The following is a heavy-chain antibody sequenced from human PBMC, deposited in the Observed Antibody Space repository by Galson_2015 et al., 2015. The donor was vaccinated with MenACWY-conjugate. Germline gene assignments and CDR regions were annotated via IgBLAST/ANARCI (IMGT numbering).Heavy chain of an antibody. CDR2: ITGGGIST. CDR3: ARASVGSGSYHYSYWCFDL. J-gene: IGHJ2*01. D-gene: IGHD1-26*01. Sequence: SLRLSCAASGFTFSSFAMSWVRQAPGKGLEWVSGITGGGISTYYADSVKGRFTISRDNSKNTLFLQMNSLRAEDTAIYYCARASVGSGSYHYSYWCFDLWGRGTLVTVFS. V-gene: IGHV3-23*01. CDR1: GFTFSSFA.